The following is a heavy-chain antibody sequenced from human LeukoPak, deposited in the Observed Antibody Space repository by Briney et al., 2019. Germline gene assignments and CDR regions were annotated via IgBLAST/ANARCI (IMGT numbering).Heavy chain of an antibody. D-gene: IGHD4-17*01. CDR1: GFTFSSYA. CDR2: ISGSGGST. CDR3: AKGALVTTRSWFDP. Sequence: SGGSLRLSCAASGFTFSSYAMSWVRQAPGKGLEWVSAISGSGGSTYYADSVKGRFTISRDNSNNTLYLQMNSLRAEDTAVYYCAKGALVTTRSWFDPWGQGTLVTVSS. J-gene: IGHJ5*02. V-gene: IGHV3-23*01.